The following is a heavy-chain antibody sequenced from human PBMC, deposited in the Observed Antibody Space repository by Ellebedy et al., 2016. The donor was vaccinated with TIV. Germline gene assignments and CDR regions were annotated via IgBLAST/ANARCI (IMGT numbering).Heavy chain of an antibody. D-gene: IGHD3-10*01. J-gene: IGHJ6*02. CDR3: ARSYGSGSYFYYYYGMDV. CDR2: ISSSSSYI. CDR1: GFTFSSYS. V-gene: IGHV3-21*01. Sequence: GESLKISCAASGFTFSSYSMNWVRQAPGKGLEWVSSISSSSSYIYYADSVKGRFTISRDNAKNSLYLQMNSLRAEDTAVYYCARSYGSGSYFYYYYGMDVWGQGTTVTVSS.